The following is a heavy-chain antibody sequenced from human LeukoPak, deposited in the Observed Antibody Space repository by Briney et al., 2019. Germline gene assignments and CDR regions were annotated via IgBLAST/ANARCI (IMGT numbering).Heavy chain of an antibody. J-gene: IGHJ4*02. CDR3: AKDQGQAVVPRRFDY. D-gene: IGHD2-2*01. CDR2: IYYSGGNT. V-gene: IGHV3-23*01. Sequence: PGGSLRLSCAASGFMFSSFAMSWVRQAPGKGLEWVSSIYYSGGNTYSADSVKGRFTISRDNAKNTLYLQMNSLRVEDTAVYYCAKDQGQAVVPRRFDYWGQGTLVTVSS. CDR1: GFMFSSFA.